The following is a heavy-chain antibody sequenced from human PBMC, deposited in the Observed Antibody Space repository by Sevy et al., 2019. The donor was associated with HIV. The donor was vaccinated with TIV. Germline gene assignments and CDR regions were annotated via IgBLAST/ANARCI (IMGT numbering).Heavy chain of an antibody. CDR1: SASVSSDNYY. J-gene: IGHJ4*02. Sequence: SETLSLTCTVSSASVSSDNYYWSWIRQPAGKGLEGIRQPAGKGLEWVGRIHTSGFTNYNSSLEGRVTVSLDTSKNQFSLRRISVTAADTAVYYCVAFTDGYSSGYWGRGTLVTVSS. D-gene: IGHD6-19*01. V-gene: IGHV4-61*02. CDR3: VAFTDGYSSGY. CDR2: IHTSGFT.